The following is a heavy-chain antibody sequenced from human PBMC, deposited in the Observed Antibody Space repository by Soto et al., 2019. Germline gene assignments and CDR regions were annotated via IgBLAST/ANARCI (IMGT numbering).Heavy chain of an antibody. CDR1: GGSISSYY. CDR2: IYYSGST. Sequence: PXXTLSLPCTVSGGSISSYYWRWILQPPGKGLEWIGYIYYSGSTKYSPSLKSRVTMSVDTSKNHFSLRLISVTAEDTAIYFCAREGNLGRWLQPLDFWGQGTLVTVSS. D-gene: IGHD5-12*01. CDR3: AREGNLGRWLQPLDF. J-gene: IGHJ4*02. V-gene: IGHV4-59*01.